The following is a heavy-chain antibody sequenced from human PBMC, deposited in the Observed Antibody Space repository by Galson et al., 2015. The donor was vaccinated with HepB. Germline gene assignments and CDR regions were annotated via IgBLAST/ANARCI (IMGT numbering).Heavy chain of an antibody. V-gene: IGHV5-10-1*01. D-gene: IGHD4-17*01. CDR3: ARRGDYVPFDE. CDR1: GYSFTNYW. CDR2: IDPSDSYT. Sequence: QSGAEVKKPGESLRISCKGSGYSFTNYWINWVRLKPGKGLEWMGKIDPSDSYTDYSPSFQGHVIISVDKSITTAYLQWSSLKASDTAMYYCARRGDYVPFDEWGQGTLVTVSS. J-gene: IGHJ4*02.